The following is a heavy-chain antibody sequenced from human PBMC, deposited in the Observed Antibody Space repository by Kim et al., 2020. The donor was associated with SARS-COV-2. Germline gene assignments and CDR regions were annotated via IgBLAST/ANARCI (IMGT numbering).Heavy chain of an antibody. D-gene: IGHD5-18*01. CDR2: ISGSGGST. J-gene: IGHJ6*02. CDR3: AKGVCGAYSGSSTCSMDV. Sequence: GWSLRLSCAASGFSFSSYGMSWVRQAPGKGLEWVSIISGSGGSTSYADSVKGRFTISRDNSKNRVDMQMNSLRVDDTAVYYCAKGVCGAYSGSSTCSMDVWGQGTTVTVSS. CDR1: GFSFSSYG. V-gene: IGHV3-23*01.